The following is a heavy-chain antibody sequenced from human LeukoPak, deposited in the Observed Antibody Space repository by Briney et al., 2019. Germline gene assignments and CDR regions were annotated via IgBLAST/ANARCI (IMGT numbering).Heavy chain of an antibody. V-gene: IGHV3-74*01. D-gene: IGHD6-19*01. J-gene: IGHJ4*02. CDR1: GFTFSSYW. CDR3: VRGTSGWIGVDY. CDR2: INNDGSFT. Sequence: AGGSLRLSCVASGFTFSSYWMHWVRQAPGKGLVSVSRINNDGSFTSYADSVKGRFTISRDDAKTTLYLQMNSLGAEDTAVYYCVRGTSGWIGVDYWGQGTLVTVSS.